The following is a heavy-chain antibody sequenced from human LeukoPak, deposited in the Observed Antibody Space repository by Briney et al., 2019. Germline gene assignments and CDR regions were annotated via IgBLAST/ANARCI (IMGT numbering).Heavy chain of an antibody. CDR3: ARDNRGTYLSGSADAFDI. CDR2: MNPNSGNT. J-gene: IGHJ3*02. V-gene: IGHV1-8*01. Sequence: ASVKVSCKASGYTFTSYDINWVRQATGQGLEWMGWMNPNSGNTGYAQKFQGRVTMTRNTSINTAYVELSSLRSEDTAVYYCARDNRGTYLSGSADAFDIWGQGTMVTVSS. D-gene: IGHD1-26*01. CDR1: GYTFTSYD.